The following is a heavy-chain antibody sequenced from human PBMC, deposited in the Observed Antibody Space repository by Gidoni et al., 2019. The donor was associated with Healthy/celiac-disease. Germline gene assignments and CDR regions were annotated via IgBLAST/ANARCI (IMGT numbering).Heavy chain of an antibody. Sequence: QGKLVQSGAEVKKPGASVTVSCTASGYTFPSYYMHWVRQAPGQGLEWMGIINPSGGSTSYAQKFQGRVTMTRDTSTSTVYMELSSLRSEDTAVYYCARSLDIVVVPAAIPYYWGQGTLVTVSS. J-gene: IGHJ4*02. D-gene: IGHD2-2*02. CDR2: INPSGGST. CDR3: ARSLDIVVVPAAIPYY. CDR1: GYTFPSYY. V-gene: IGHV1-46*01.